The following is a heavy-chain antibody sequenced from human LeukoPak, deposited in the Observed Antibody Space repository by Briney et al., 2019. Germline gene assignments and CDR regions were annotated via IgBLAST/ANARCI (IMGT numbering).Heavy chain of an antibody. CDR3: AREAAGGYYDEAGEGYFDY. V-gene: IGHV4-39*07. CDR2: IYYSGST. D-gene: IGHD3-22*01. Sequence: PSETLSLTCTVSGGSLSSSSYYWGWIRQPPGKGLEWIGSIYYSGSTYYNPSLKSRVTISVDTSKNQFSLKLSSVTAADTAVYYCAREAAGGYYDEAGEGYFDYWGQGTLVTVSS. CDR1: GGSLSSSSYY. J-gene: IGHJ4*02.